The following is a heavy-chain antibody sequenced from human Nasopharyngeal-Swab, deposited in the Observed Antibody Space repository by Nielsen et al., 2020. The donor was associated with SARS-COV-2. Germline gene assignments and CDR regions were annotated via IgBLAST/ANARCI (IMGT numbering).Heavy chain of an antibody. Sequence: SVKVSCKASGYTFTSYGISWVRQAPGQGLEWMGGIIPIFGTANYAQKFQGRVTITADESTSTAYMELSSLRSEDTAVYYCARESGKWEFDYWGQGTLVTVSS. D-gene: IGHD1-26*01. CDR3: ARESGKWEFDY. J-gene: IGHJ4*02. CDR1: GYTFTSYG. CDR2: IIPIFGTA. V-gene: IGHV1-69*13.